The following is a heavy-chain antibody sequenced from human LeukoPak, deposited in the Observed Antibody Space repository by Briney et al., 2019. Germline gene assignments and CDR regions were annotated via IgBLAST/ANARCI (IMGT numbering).Heavy chain of an antibody. D-gene: IGHD6-6*01. J-gene: IGHJ4*02. CDR3: VREGAYSTSSPAGY. CDR1: GFTFSSYW. CDR2: INQDGSEK. Sequence: GGSLRLSCAASGFTFSSYWMSWVRQAPGKRLEWVANINQDGSEKYYGDSVKGRFIISRDNARNSLFLQMNILTAEDTAIYYCVREGAYSTSSPAGYWGQGTLVSVSS. V-gene: IGHV3-7*01.